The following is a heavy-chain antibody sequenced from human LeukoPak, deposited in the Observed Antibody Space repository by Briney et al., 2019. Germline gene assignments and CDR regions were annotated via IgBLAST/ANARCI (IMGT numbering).Heavy chain of an antibody. V-gene: IGHV1-2*02. D-gene: IGHD6-13*01. CDR2: VNPNSGGT. Sequence: ASVKVSCKASGYTFTGCYMHWVRQAPGQGLEWMGWVNPNSGGTNYAQKFQGRVTMTRDTSISTAYMELSRLRSDDTAVYYCARAITYSSSWYYFDYWGQGSLVTVSS. CDR3: ARAITYSSSWYYFDY. CDR1: GYTFTGCY. J-gene: IGHJ4*02.